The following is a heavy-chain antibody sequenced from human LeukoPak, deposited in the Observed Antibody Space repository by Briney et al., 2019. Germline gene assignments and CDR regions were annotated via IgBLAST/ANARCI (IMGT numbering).Heavy chain of an antibody. J-gene: IGHJ5*02. CDR2: ISPSGDIT. CDR1: GFIFSSHG. D-gene: IGHD6-13*01. V-gene: IGHV3-23*01. CDR3: ARLGSTWYPDS. Sequence: GGTLRLSCAASGFIFSSHGMNWVRQAPGRGLEWVSGISPSGDITYCADSVKGRFTISRDNSKNTVYLQMDSLRFEDAAVYYCARLGSTWYPDSWGQGTLVTVSS.